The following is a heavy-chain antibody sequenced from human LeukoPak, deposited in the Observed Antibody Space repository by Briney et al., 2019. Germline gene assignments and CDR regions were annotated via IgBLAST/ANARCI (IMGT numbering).Heavy chain of an antibody. CDR1: GFSFSVYS. CDR2: IKQDGSEK. J-gene: IGHJ4*02. CDR3: ARDIQCLDY. Sequence: PGGSLRLSCAASGFSFSVYSMNWVRQAPGKGLEWVANIKQDGSEKYYVDSVKGRFTISRDNAKNSLYLQMNSLRAEDTAVYYCARDIQCLDYWGQGTLVTVSS. D-gene: IGHD5-24*01. V-gene: IGHV3-7*03.